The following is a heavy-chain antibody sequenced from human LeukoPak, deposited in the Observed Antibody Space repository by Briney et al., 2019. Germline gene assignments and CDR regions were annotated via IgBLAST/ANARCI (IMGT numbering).Heavy chain of an antibody. Sequence: GSLRLSCAASGFTFSNYWMHWVRQAPGKGQVWVSRINSDGINTSYADSVKGRFTISRDNAENTLNLQMNSLRAEDTAVYYCARDLGQYYDTSDNWFDPWGQGTLVTVSS. D-gene: IGHD3-22*01. CDR2: INSDGINT. CDR3: ARDLGQYYDTSDNWFDP. V-gene: IGHV3-74*01. J-gene: IGHJ5*02. CDR1: GFTFSNYW.